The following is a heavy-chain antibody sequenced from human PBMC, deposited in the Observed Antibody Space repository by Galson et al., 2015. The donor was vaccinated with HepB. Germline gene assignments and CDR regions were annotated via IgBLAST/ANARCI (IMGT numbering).Heavy chain of an antibody. CDR1: GFNFSDYY. CDR3: SRTLPGIDLDY. D-gene: IGHD3-3*02. CDR2: VRHKARRYTT. Sequence: SLRLSCAASGFNFSDYYMEWVRQAPGKGLEWVGRVRHKARRYTTDYVASVEGRFTISRDDSKNSLYLQMDSLKTEDTAVYYCSRTLPGIDLDYWGQGTLVTVSS. V-gene: IGHV3-72*01. J-gene: IGHJ4*02.